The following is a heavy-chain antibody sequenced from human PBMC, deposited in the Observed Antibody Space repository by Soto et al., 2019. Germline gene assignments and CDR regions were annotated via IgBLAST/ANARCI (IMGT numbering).Heavy chain of an antibody. CDR1: GFRYSTYG. J-gene: IGHJ4*02. CDR3: TRWNGYADY. CDR2: VSGGSGTT. D-gene: IGHD1-1*01. Sequence: EVQLLESGGGLVQPGGSLRLSCAVSGFRYSTYGVTWVRQAPGKGLEWVSGVSGGSGTTHYKDYVRGRFTVTGDNSKNTVYLEMNSLRLEDTDVYYFTRWNGYADYWGQGTLVTVSS. V-gene: IGHV3-23*01.